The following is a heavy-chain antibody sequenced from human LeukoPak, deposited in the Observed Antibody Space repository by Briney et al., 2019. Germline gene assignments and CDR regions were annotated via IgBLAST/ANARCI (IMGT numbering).Heavy chain of an antibody. D-gene: IGHD3-22*01. CDR2: VFLDDDK. V-gene: IGHV2-5*02. J-gene: IGHJ4*02. Sequence: ESGPPLLNPTHTLTLTCTFSGLSLSRSGVGVGWIRQPPGKALEWRALVFLDDDKRYSPSLKSRVTIANHTSKNQVVLTLTNMDPVDTATYYCVHRDYYDSRGYLKWGEGTLVTVSS. CDR3: VHRDYYDSRGYLK. CDR1: GLSLSRSGVG.